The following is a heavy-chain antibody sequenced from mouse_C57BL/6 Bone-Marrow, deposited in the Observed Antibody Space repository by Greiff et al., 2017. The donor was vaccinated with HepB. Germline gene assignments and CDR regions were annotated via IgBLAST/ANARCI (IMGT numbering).Heavy chain of an antibody. CDR2: IDPENGDT. J-gene: IGHJ3*01. CDR1: GFNIKDDY. D-gene: IGHD2-3*01. Sequence: VQLKQSGAELVRPGASVKLSCTASGFNIKDDYMHWVKQRPEQGLEWIGWIDPENGDTEYASKFQGKATITADTSSNTAYLQLSSLTSEDTAVYYCTTPCDGYFFFAYWGQGTLVTVSA. V-gene: IGHV14-4*01. CDR3: TTPCDGYFFFAY.